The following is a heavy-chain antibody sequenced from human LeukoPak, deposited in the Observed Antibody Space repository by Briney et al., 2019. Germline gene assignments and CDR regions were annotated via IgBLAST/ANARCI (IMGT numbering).Heavy chain of an antibody. J-gene: IGHJ4*02. CDR2: ISHSGST. V-gene: IGHV4-38-2*02. CDR1: GYSISSAYY. D-gene: IGHD4-11*01. Sequence: PSETLSLTCTVSGYSISSAYYGGWIRQPPGKGLEWIATISHSGSTYYNPSLKSRVTMSADTSQNQHSLKLSSVTAADTAVYYCARVNTVMATFDYWGQGTPVTVSS. CDR3: ARVNTVMATFDY.